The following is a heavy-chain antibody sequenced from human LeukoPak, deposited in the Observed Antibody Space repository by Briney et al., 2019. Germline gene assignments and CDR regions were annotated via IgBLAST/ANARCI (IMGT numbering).Heavy chain of an antibody. CDR1: GFTFTTYA. D-gene: IGHD3-10*01. Sequence: GGSLRLSCAASGFTFTTYAMSWVRQAPGKGLEWVSAIGGSSDFTYYAEYVKGRFTISRDNSKKTLYLQMNSLRAEDTAVYYCAKADRGWGVITKDWGQGTLVTVPS. CDR3: AKADRGWGVITKD. V-gene: IGHV3-23*01. CDR2: IGGSSDFT. J-gene: IGHJ4*02.